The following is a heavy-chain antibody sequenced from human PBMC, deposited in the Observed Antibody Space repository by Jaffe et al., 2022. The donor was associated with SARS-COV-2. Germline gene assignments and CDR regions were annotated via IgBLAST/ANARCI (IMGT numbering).Heavy chain of an antibody. J-gene: IGHJ6*02. CDR2: IYSGGST. CDR1: GFTVSSNY. V-gene: IGHV3-66*02. CDR3: ARDLGGYSSSPGVHMDV. D-gene: IGHD6-13*01. Sequence: EVQLVESGGGLVQPGGSLRLSCAASGFTVSSNYMSWVRQAPGKGLEWVSVIYSGGSTYYADSVKGRFTISRDNSKNTLYLQMNSLRAEDTAVYYCARDLGGYSSSPGVHMDVWGQGTTVTVSS.